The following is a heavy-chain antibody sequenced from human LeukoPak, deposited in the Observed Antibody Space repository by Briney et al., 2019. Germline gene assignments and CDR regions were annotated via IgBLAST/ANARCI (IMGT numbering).Heavy chain of an antibody. CDR3: ARRMTFGGLYYYFDY. CDR2: IYPGDSDT. J-gene: IGHJ4*02. CDR1: GYDFTSHW. D-gene: IGHD3-3*01. Sequence: GESLKISCKGSGYDFTSHWIGWVRRRPGKGLEWMGIIYPGDSDTRYSPSLQAHVTFSADKSISTAYLEWSSLKASDAAMYYCARRMTFGGLYYYFDYWGQGTLVTVSS. V-gene: IGHV5-51*01.